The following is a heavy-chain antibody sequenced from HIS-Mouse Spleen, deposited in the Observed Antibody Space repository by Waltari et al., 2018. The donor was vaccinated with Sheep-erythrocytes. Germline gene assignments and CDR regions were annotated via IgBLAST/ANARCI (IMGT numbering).Heavy chain of an antibody. V-gene: IGHV4-39*07. CDR1: GGSISSSSYY. D-gene: IGHD5-18*01. J-gene: IGHJ5*02. Sequence: QLQLQESGPGLVKPSETLSLTCTVSGGSISSSSYYWGWIRQPPGKGLEWIGSIYYSGSTYYNPSLKSRVTISVDTSKNQFSLKLSSVTAADTAVYYCARVRGYSYGFNWFDPWGQGTLVTVSS. CDR3: ARVRGYSYGFNWFDP. CDR2: IYYSGST.